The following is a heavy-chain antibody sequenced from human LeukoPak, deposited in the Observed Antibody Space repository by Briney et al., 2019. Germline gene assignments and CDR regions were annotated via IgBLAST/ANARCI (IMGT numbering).Heavy chain of an antibody. CDR1: GGTFSSYA. D-gene: IGHD6-19*01. Sequence: SVKVSCKASGGTFSSYAISWVRQAPGQGLEWMGGIIPIFGTANYAQKFQGRVTITRDTSASTAYMELSSLRSEDTAVYYCARDFPVAGDAFDIWGQGTMVTVSS. V-gene: IGHV1-69*05. CDR3: ARDFPVAGDAFDI. CDR2: IIPIFGTA. J-gene: IGHJ3*02.